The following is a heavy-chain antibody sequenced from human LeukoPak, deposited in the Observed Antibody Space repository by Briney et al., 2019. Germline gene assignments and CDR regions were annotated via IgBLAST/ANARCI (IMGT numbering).Heavy chain of an antibody. J-gene: IGHJ4*02. D-gene: IGHD1-1*01. Sequence: SETLSLTCAVYGGSFSGYYWSWIRQPPGKGLEWIGEINHSGSTNYNPSLKSRVTISVDTSRSQFSLKLSSVTAADTAVYYCARASGTFDSWGQGTLVTVSS. CDR3: ARASGTFDS. V-gene: IGHV4-34*01. CDR2: INHSGST. CDR1: GGSFSGYY.